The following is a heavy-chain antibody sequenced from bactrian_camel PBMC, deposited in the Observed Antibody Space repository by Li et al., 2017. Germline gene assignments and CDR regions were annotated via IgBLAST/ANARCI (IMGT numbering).Heavy chain of an antibody. J-gene: IGHJ4*01. D-gene: IGHD1*01. CDR1: GVDNGCRA. V-gene: IGHV3S1*01. CDR2: IYSGDKQT. CDR3: AKEQIPWSADH. Sequence: QVQLVESGGGSVQAGGSLRLSCTASGVDNGCRAMHWARQAPGKGFEWVSNIYSGDKQTYYADSVQGRFTISRDDAKNTLYLQLNSLETEDTAIYYCAKEQIPWSADHWGQGTQVTVS.